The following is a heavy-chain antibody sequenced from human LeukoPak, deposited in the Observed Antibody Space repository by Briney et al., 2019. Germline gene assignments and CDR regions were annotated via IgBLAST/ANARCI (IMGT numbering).Heavy chain of an antibody. J-gene: IGHJ4*02. CDR1: GFTFSSYS. CDR2: ISSSSSYI. V-gene: IGHV3-21*01. D-gene: IGHD6-19*01. CDR3: ARDHIQWLPYKGLFDY. Sequence: GGSLRLSCAASGFTFSSYSMNWVRQAPGKGLEWVSSISSSSSYIYYADPVEGRFTISRDNAKNSLYLQMNSLRAEDTAVYYCARDHIQWLPYKGLFDYWGQGTLVTVSS.